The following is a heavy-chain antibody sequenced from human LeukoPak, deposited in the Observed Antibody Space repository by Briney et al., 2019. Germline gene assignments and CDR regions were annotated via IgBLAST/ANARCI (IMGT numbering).Heavy chain of an antibody. CDR2: IYYSGST. Sequence: ASETLSLTCTVSGGSISRYYWSWIRQPPGKGLEWIGYIYYSGSTDYNPSLKSRVTISVDTSKNQFSLKLSSVTAADTAVYYCARPGVGSGRYGAFDIWGQGTMVTVSS. D-gene: IGHD5-18*01. CDR3: ARPGVGSGRYGAFDI. V-gene: IGHV4-59*08. J-gene: IGHJ3*02. CDR1: GGSISRYY.